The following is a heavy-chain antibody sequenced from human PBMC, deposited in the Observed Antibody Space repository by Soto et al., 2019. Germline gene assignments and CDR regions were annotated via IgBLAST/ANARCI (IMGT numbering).Heavy chain of an antibody. CDR1: GFTFSSYS. Sequence: SGGSLRLSCAASGFTFSSYSMNWVRQAPGKGLERVSYISSSSSTIYYADSVKGQFTISRDNAKNSLYLQMNSLRDEDTAVYFCLKDASALMVYASGFGGYWGQGTLVTVSS. D-gene: IGHD2-8*01. CDR2: ISSSSSTI. J-gene: IGHJ4*02. CDR3: LKDASALMVYASGFGGY. V-gene: IGHV3-48*02.